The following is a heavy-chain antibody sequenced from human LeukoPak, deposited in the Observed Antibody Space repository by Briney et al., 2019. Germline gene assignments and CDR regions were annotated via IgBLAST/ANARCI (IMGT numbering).Heavy chain of an antibody. V-gene: IGHV3-43*02. CDR3: AKDIVGYSYAADY. D-gene: IGHD5-18*01. Sequence: PGGSLRLSCAASGFTFDDYAMHCVRQAPGKGLEWGSLLSGDGGRTYYVDSVKGRLTISRDNSKNSLYLQMNSLRTEDTALYYCAKDIVGYSYAADYWGQGTLVTVSS. CDR2: LSGDGGRT. J-gene: IGHJ4*02. CDR1: GFTFDDYA.